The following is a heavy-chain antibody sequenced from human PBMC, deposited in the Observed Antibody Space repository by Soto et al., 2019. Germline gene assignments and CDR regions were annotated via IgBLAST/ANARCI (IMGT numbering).Heavy chain of an antibody. CDR3: PIDVWAGDGYTHYYYYGMDV. Sequence: SLTCTVSGGSISSYDWSWIRQPAGKGLEWIVRIYTSGITNYNPSLKSRVTMSVDTSKNQFSLKLSSVTAADTAVYYSPIDVWAGDGYTHYYYYGMDVWRQGNTVTVCS. CDR1: GGSISSYD. V-gene: IGHV4-4*07. D-gene: IGHD5-12*01. J-gene: IGHJ6*02. CDR2: IYTSGIT.